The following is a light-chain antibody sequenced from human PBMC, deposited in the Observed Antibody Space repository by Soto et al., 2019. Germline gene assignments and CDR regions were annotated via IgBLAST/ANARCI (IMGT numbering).Light chain of an antibody. J-gene: IGKJ5*01. V-gene: IGKV1-5*03. CDR2: KAS. Sequence: DLQMTQSPSTLSGSVGDRVTITCRASQTISSWLAWYQQKPGKEPKLLIYKASTLKSGVPSRFSGSGSGTEFTLTISSLQPDDFATYFCQQYNSYSITFGQGTRLEI. CDR1: QTISSW. CDR3: QQYNSYSIT.